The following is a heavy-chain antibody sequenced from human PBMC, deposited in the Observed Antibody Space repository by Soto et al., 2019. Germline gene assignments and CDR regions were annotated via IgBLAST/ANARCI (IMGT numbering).Heavy chain of an antibody. J-gene: IGHJ6*02. CDR2: IYYSGST. CDR1: GGSISSGDYY. Sequence: KASETLSLTCTVSGGSISSGDYYWSWIRQPPGKGLEWIGYIYYSGSTYYNPSLKSRVTISVDTSKNQFSLKLSSVTAADTAVYYCARDAQGGYCSSTSCYRNYYYGMDVWGQGTTVTV. CDR3: ARDAQGGYCSSTSCYRNYYYGMDV. D-gene: IGHD2-2*01. V-gene: IGHV4-30-4*01.